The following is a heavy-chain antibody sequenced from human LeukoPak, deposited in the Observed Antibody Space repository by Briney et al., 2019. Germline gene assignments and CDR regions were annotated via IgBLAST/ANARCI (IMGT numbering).Heavy chain of an antibody. Sequence: PSETLSLTCTVSGGSISGDYWSWIRQPPGKGLEWIAYIYYSGSTNYNPSLKNRVTISVDTSKSQFSLKLSSVTAADTAVYHCARDRGSLGGFDYWGQGTLVTVSS. J-gene: IGHJ4*02. V-gene: IGHV4-59*01. D-gene: IGHD3-16*01. CDR1: GGSISGDY. CDR2: IYYSGST. CDR3: ARDRGSLGGFDY.